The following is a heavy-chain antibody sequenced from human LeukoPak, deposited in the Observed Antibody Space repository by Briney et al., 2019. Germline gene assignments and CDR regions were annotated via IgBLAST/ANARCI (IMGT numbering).Heavy chain of an antibody. CDR3: AKSLTGYYNSMDV. CDR1: GFTFDDNA. Sequence: PGGSLRLPCAASGFTFDDNAMHWVRQAPGKGLEWVSGISWNSDNIDYADSVKGRFTISRDNARNSLYLQMNSLRAEDTALYYCAKSLTGYYNSMDVWGQGTTVTVSS. V-gene: IGHV3-9*01. J-gene: IGHJ6*02. CDR2: ISWNSDNI. D-gene: IGHD3-9*01.